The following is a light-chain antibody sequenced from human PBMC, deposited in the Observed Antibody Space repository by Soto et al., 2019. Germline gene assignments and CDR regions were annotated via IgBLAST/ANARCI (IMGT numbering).Light chain of an antibody. J-gene: IGKJ1*01. CDR3: QQYNNWPPWT. CDR2: GAS. V-gene: IGKV3-15*01. Sequence: VLTPSPDTLTLSPGERATLSCSASQTVSSNLAWYQQKPVQAPRLLIYGASTRATVIPARCSGSGSGTEFTLTISSLQSEDFAVYYCQQYNNWPPWTFGQGTKVDIK. CDR1: QTVSSN.